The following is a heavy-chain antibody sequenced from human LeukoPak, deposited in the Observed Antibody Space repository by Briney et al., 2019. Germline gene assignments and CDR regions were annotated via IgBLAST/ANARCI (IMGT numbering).Heavy chain of an antibody. V-gene: IGHV1-69*13. CDR2: IIPIFGTA. D-gene: IGHD1-26*01. CDR1: GGTFSSYA. CDR3: TGGSYEIGRVY. Sequence: AASVKVSCKASGGTFSSYAISWVRQAPGQGLEWMGGIIPIFGTANYAQKFQGRVTITADESTSTAYMELSSLRSEDTAVYYCTGGSYEIGRVYWGQGTLVTVSS. J-gene: IGHJ4*02.